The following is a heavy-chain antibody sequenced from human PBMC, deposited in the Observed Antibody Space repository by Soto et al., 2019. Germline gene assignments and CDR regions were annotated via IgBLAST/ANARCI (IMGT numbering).Heavy chain of an antibody. CDR3: TRDMLKQPLVGVQDSWFDP. J-gene: IGHJ5*01. Sequence: ASVKVSCKASGYTFTSYGISWVRQAPGQGLEWMGWISAKHGNTHYAQKLQGRVTMTTDTSTSTAYMELRSLTSDDTAVYYCTRDMLKQPLVGVQDSWFDPSGQGTLVTVSS. D-gene: IGHD3-10*02. V-gene: IGHV1-18*01. CDR2: ISAKHGNT. CDR1: GYTFTSYG.